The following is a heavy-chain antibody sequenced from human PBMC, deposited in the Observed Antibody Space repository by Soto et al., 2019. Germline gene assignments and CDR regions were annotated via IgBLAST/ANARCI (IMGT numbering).Heavy chain of an antibody. Sequence: PGGSLRLSCAASGFTFRLYYMSWIRQAPGKGLEWLSYISNSGSIIYYADPVKGRFTISRDNAKNSLYLQMNSLRAEDTAMYYCAREKGSARITMVRGVISLPPGGMDVWGQGTTVTVSS. D-gene: IGHD3-10*01. CDR2: ISNSGSII. V-gene: IGHV3-11*01. CDR1: GFTFRLYY. CDR3: AREKGSARITMVRGVISLPPGGMDV. J-gene: IGHJ6*02.